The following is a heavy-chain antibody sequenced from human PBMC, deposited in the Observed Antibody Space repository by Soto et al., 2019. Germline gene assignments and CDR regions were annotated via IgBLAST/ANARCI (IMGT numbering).Heavy chain of an antibody. CDR2: IVADSGNT. CDR1: GYAFNTYG. D-gene: IGHD3-10*01. CDR3: ARVAGYGSGSRRFEF. J-gene: IGHJ4*02. V-gene: IGHV1-18*01. Sequence: QVQLMQSGAELTKPGASVKVSCETSGYAFNTYGLSWVRQAPGQGLEWMGWIVADSGNTIYAQKFQGRVTMYRDTSTNTAYMELRSLTSDDSALYYGARVAGYGSGSRRFEFWGQGTLVSVSS.